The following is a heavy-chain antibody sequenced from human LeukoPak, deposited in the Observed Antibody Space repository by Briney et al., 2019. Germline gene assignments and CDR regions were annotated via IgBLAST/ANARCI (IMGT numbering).Heavy chain of an antibody. CDR3: VKDRPRWLQLGTAFDI. CDR1: GFSFSSYA. Sequence: PGGSLRLSCTASGFSFSSYAMHWVRQAPGKGLEWVAVISYDGINKYYADSVKGRFTISRDNSENTLDLQMNTLRAEETAVYYCVKDRPRWLQLGTAFDIWGQGTMVTVSS. D-gene: IGHD5-24*01. J-gene: IGHJ3*02. V-gene: IGHV3-30*18. CDR2: ISYDGINK.